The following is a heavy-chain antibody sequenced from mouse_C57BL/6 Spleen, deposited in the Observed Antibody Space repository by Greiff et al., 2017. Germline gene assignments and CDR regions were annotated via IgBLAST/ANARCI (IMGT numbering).Heavy chain of an antibody. V-gene: IGHV1-4*01. Sequence: QVTLKECGAELARPGASVKMSCKASGYTFTSYTMHWVKQRPGQGLEWIGYINPSSGYTKYNQKFKDKATLTADKSSSTAYMQLSSLTSEDSAVYYCSFTGDFDYWGQGTTLTVSS. CDR1: GYTFTSYT. CDR3: SFTGDFDY. J-gene: IGHJ2*01. CDR2: INPSSGYT.